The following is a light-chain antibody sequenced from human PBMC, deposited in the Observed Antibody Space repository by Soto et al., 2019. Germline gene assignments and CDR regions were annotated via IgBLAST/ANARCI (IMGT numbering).Light chain of an antibody. J-gene: IGKJ5*01. CDR3: QQSSTSPT. CDR1: HAISDVY. CDR2: GAS. Sequence: EVVLTQSPGTLSLSPGERATLSCRASHAISDVYLDWYQQKPGQAPRLLIYGASNRATGIPDRFSGSGSWTDLTLTIDRREPEDLAVYYCQQSSTSPTFGQGTRLDIK. V-gene: IGKV3-20*01.